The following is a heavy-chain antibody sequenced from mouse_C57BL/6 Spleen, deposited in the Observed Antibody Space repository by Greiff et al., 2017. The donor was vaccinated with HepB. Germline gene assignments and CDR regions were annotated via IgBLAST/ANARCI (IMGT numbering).Heavy chain of an antibody. Sequence: VQLQQPGAELVRPGTSVKLSCKASGYTFTSYWMHWVKQRPGQGLEWIGVIDPSDSYTNYNQKFKGKATLTVDTSSSTAYMQLSSLTSEDSAVYYCATYYGSSYGFAYWGQGTLVTVSA. D-gene: IGHD1-1*01. J-gene: IGHJ3*01. CDR3: ATYYGSSYGFAY. CDR2: IDPSDSYT. CDR1: GYTFTSYW. V-gene: IGHV1-59*01.